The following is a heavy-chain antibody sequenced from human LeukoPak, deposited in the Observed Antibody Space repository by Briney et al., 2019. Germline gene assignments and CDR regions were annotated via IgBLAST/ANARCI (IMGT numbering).Heavy chain of an antibody. V-gene: IGHV3-74*01. Sequence: GGSLRLSCAASGFTFSSYWMHWVRQAPGKGLVWVSRINTDGSSTSYADSVKGRFTISRDNAKNTLYLQMNSLRAEDTAVYYCASAVERFGAPFDYWGQGTLVTVSS. D-gene: IGHD3-10*01. CDR1: GFTFSSYW. CDR2: INTDGSST. CDR3: ASAVERFGAPFDY. J-gene: IGHJ4*02.